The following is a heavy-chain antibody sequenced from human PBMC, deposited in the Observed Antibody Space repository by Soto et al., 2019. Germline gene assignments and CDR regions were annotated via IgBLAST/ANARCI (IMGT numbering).Heavy chain of an antibody. CDR2: IIPIFGTA. CDR1: GGTFSSYA. Sequence: QVQLVQSGAEVKKPGSSVKVSCKASGGTFSSYAISWVLQAPGQGLAWMGGIIPIFGTANYAQKFQGRVTITEDESTSTAYMELSSLRSEATAVYYCARGPKFGSGGSPNYYYGMDVWGQGTTVTVSS. V-gene: IGHV1-69*01. CDR3: ARGPKFGSGGSPNYYYGMDV. D-gene: IGHD2-15*01. J-gene: IGHJ6*02.